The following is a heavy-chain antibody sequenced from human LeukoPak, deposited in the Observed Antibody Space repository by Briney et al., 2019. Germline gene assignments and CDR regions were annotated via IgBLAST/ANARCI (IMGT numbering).Heavy chain of an antibody. D-gene: IGHD2-2*01. Sequence: GGSLRLSCAASGFTFSSYAMTWVRQAPGKGLEWVSALSGSGTSTFYADSVKGRFTISRDNSKNTLYLQMNSLRAEDTAVYYCVRGPKVPAPTYYFDYWGQGTLVTVSS. CDR3: VRGPKVPAPTYYFDY. CDR2: LSGSGTST. J-gene: IGHJ4*02. V-gene: IGHV3-23*01. CDR1: GFTFSSYA.